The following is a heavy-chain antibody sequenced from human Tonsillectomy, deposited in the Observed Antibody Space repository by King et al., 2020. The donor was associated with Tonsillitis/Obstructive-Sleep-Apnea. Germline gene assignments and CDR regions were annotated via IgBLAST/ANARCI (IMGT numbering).Heavy chain of an antibody. CDR2: IYYSGST. Sequence: QLQESGPGLVKPSETLSLTCTVSGGSISSYYWSWIRQPPGKGLEWIGYIYYSGSTNYNPSLKSRVTISVDTSKNQFSLKLSSVTAADTAVYYCAREHPWVRGAYYFDYWGQGTLVTVSS. D-gene: IGHD3-10*01. CDR1: GGSISSYY. CDR3: AREHPWVRGAYYFDY. V-gene: IGHV4-59*01. J-gene: IGHJ4*02.